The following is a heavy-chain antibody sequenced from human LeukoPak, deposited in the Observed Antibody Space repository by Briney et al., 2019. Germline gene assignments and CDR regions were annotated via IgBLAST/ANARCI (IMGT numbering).Heavy chain of an antibody. CDR3: ARDWDGYGAPGDY. CDR1: GFPFSSHW. Sequence: GGSLRLSCAASGFPFSSHWMHWVRQAPGKGLVWVSRINSDGSSTNYADSVKGRFTISRDNAKNTLYLQMNSLRAGDTAVYYCARDWDGYGAPGDYWGQGTLVTVSS. J-gene: IGHJ4*02. V-gene: IGHV3-74*01. D-gene: IGHD5-24*01. CDR2: INSDGSST.